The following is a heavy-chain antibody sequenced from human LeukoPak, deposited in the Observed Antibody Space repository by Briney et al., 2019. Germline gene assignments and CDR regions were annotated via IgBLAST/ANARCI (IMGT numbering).Heavy chain of an antibody. CDR2: IYSAGST. CDR3: ARANSATIPGVDP. CDR1: GFTVSSNY. J-gene: IGHJ5*02. D-gene: IGHD1-26*01. Sequence: QAGGSLRLSCVVSGFTVSSNYMSWVRQAPGKGLEWVSIIYSAGSTFYADSVRGRFTNSRDNSKNPVYLQMNSLRAEDTAVYYCARANSATIPGVDPWGQGTLVTVSS. V-gene: IGHV3-53*01.